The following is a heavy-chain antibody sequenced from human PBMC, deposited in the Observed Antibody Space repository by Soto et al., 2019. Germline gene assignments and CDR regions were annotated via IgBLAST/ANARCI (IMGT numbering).Heavy chain of an antibody. J-gene: IGHJ4*02. Sequence: PSETLSLTCTVSGGSISSYYWSWIRQPPGKGLEWIGYIYYSGSTNYNPSLKSRVTISVDTSKNQFSLKLGSVTAADTEVYYCARAALYYDFWSGYSHTGYYFDHWGQGTLVTVS. V-gene: IGHV4-59*01. CDR2: IYYSGST. CDR3: ARAALYYDFWSGYSHTGYYFDH. CDR1: GGSISSYY. D-gene: IGHD3-3*01.